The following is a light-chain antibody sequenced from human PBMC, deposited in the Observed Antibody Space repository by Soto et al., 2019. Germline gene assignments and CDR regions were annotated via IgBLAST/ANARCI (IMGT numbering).Light chain of an antibody. CDR3: SSLAAGNTINV. Sequence: QSALTQPASVSASPGQSLTISCPGTTSDVGGYDYVSWYQQHPGQAPKLLIYEVSNRPSGVSHRFSGSTSGNTASLCISGLQAEDEADYYYSSLAAGNTINVFGTGTKGTVL. CDR2: EVS. V-gene: IGLV2-14*01. CDR1: TSDVGGYDY. J-gene: IGLJ1*01.